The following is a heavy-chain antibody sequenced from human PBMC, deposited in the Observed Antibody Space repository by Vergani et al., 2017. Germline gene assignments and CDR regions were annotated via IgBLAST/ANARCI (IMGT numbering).Heavy chain of an antibody. D-gene: IGHD1-26*01. CDR1: GGTFSSYA. CDR2: IIPIFGTA. Sequence: QVQLVQSGAEVKKPGSSVKVSCKASGGTFSSYAISWVRQAPGQGLEWMGGIIPIFGTANYAQKFQGRVTITADESTSTAYMELSSLRSEDTAVYYCARDPRHRVGATLEPGGMYYFDYWGQGTLVTVSS. J-gene: IGHJ4*02. V-gene: IGHV1-69*01. CDR3: ARDPRHRVGATLEPGGMYYFDY.